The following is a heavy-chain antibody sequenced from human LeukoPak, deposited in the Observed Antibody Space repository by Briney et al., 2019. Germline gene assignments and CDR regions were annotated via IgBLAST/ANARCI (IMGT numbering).Heavy chain of an antibody. V-gene: IGHV3-23*01. Sequence: GGSLRLSCAASGFTFLRYAMAWVRQAPGKGLEWVSGISGTGERTYYADSVRGRFTISRDNSKNTLYLHMNSLRVEDTAVYYCAKDHDFWSGYPINNWFDPWGQGTLVTVSS. D-gene: IGHD3-3*01. J-gene: IGHJ5*02. CDR2: ISGTGERT. CDR1: GFTFLRYA. CDR3: AKDHDFWSGYPINNWFDP.